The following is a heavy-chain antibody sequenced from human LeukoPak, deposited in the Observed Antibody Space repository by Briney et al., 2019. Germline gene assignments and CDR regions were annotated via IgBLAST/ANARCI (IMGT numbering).Heavy chain of an antibody. CDR1: GGSISSSSYY. D-gene: IGHD5-18*01. V-gene: IGHV4-39*01. Sequence: PSETLSLTCTASGGSISSSSYYWGWIRQPPGKGLEWIGSIYYSGSTYYNPSLKSRVTISVDTSKNQFSLKLSSVTAADTAVYYCARRIQLWSYYFDYWGQGTLVTVSS. J-gene: IGHJ4*02. CDR2: IYYSGST. CDR3: ARRIQLWSYYFDY.